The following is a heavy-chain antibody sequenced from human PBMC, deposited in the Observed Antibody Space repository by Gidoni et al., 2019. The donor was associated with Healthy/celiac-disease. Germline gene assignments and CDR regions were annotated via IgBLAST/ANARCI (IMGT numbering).Heavy chain of an antibody. CDR1: GGSFSGYY. D-gene: IGHD6-6*01. V-gene: IGHV4-34*01. Sequence: QVQLQQWGAGLLKPSETLSLTCAVYGGSFSGYYWSWIRQPPGKGLEWIGEINHGGSTNYNPSLKSRVTISVDTSKNQFSLKLSSVTAADTAVYYCARAPSIAARGAYYYYGMDVWGQGTTVTVSS. CDR3: ARAPSIAARGAYYYYGMDV. CDR2: INHGGST. J-gene: IGHJ6*02.